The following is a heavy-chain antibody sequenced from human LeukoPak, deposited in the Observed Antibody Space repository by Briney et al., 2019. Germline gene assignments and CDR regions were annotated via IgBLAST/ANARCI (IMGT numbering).Heavy chain of an antibody. V-gene: IGHV3-33*01. CDR3: AGGDRDPFDY. CDR1: GFTFSSYA. Sequence: PGGSLRLSCAASGFTFSSYAMHWVRQAPGKGLEWVAVVWYDGSKTYSADSVKGRITISRDDSKNTLYLQLNSLTAEDTAAYYCAGGDRDPFDYWGQGTLVTVSS. D-gene: IGHD2-21*02. CDR2: VWYDGSKT. J-gene: IGHJ4*02.